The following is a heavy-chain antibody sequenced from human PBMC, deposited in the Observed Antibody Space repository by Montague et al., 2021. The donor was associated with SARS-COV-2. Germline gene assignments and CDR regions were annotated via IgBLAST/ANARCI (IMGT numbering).Heavy chain of an antibody. CDR1: GGSVSSRSYY. CDR3: ARAPIVVSGKNAFDI. CDR2: IFYTGNT. V-gene: IGHV4-39*07. J-gene: IGHJ3*02. D-gene: IGHD6-19*01. Sequence: SETLSLTCTVSGGSVSSRSYYWGWIRQPPRKGLEWIGTIFYTGNTYYNPSLKSRITISIDRSKNQFSLKLSSVTAADTAVYFCARAPIVVSGKNAFDIWGQGTMVTVSS.